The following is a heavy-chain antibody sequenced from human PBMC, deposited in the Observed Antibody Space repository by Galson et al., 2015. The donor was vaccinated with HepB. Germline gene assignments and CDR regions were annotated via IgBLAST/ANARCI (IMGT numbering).Heavy chain of an antibody. V-gene: IGHV3-23*01. D-gene: IGHD2-15*01. CDR3: AKGSDMYHCNSAGVGC. Sequence: SLRLSCAASGFTFDSYAMSWVRQAPGKGLEWVSSIGGRGDTIRYADSVKGRFTISRENSKHTLYLQMSSLRAEDTAVYYCAKGSDMYHCNSAGVGCWGQGMLITVYS. J-gene: IGHJ4*02. CDR1: GFTFDSYA. CDR2: IGGRGDTI.